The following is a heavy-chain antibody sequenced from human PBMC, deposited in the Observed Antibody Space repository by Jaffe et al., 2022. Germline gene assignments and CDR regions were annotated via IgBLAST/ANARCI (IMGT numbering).Heavy chain of an antibody. CDR1: GFTFSASA. CDR2: VRTREYNYAP. CDR3: AGPPHDHSDYFDY. J-gene: IGHJ4*02. Sequence: EVQLVESGGGLVQPGGSLKLTCAASGFTFSASAIHWVRQASGKGLEWVGRVRTREYNYAPAYRASVKGRFTISRDDSKNTAYLQMNSLKPEDTAVYFCAGPPHDHSDYFDYWGQGTLVTVAS. V-gene: IGHV3-73*02.